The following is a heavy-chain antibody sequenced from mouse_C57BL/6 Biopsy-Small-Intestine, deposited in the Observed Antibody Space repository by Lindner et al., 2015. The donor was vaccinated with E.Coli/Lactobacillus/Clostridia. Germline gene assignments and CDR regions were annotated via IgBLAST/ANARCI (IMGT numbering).Heavy chain of an antibody. CDR1: GYSFTGYF. Sequence: SVKVSCKASGYSFTGYFMHWVRQAPGQGLEWMGRINPNTGGANYAQRFQGRVTMTTDTSITTAHLEVSGLTSDDTAVYFCASGKLGTSPNAFDMWGQGTTVTVSS. D-gene: IGHD4-1*01. CDR2: INPNTGGA. J-gene: IGHJ1*01. V-gene: IGHV1-53*01. CDR3: ASGKLGTSPNAFDM.